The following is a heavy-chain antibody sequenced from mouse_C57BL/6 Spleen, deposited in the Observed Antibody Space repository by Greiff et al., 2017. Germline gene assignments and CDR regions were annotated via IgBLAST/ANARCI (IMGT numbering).Heavy chain of an antibody. Sequence: QVQLQQPGAELVRPGSSVKLSCKASGYTFTSYWMHWVKQRPIQGLEWIGNIDPSDSETHYNQKFKDKATLTVDKSSSTAYMQLSSLTSEDSAVYYCARLTTVQAMDYWGQGTLVTVSS. CDR2: IDPSDSET. V-gene: IGHV1-52*01. CDR1: GYTFTSYW. CDR3: ARLTTVQAMDY. J-gene: IGHJ4*01. D-gene: IGHD1-1*01.